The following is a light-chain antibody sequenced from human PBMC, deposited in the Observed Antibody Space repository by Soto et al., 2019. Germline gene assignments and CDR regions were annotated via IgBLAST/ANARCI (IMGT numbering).Light chain of an antibody. CDR3: QHYGSSPRK. V-gene: IGKV3-20*01. CDR2: GAS. J-gene: IGKJ1*01. CDR1: KSVSSSY. Sequence: EIVLTQSPGTLSLSPGEGTTLSCRASKSVSSSYLAWYQQKPGQAPRLLIYGASSRATGITDRFSGSGSGTDFTLTISRLEPEDFAVYYCQHYGSSPRKFGQGTKVEIK.